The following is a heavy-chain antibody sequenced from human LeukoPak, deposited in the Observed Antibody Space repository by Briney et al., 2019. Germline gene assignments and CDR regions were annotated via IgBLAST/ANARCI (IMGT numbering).Heavy chain of an antibody. J-gene: IGHJ3*02. CDR1: GGSFSGYC. V-gene: IGHV4-34*01. CDR2: INHSGST. D-gene: IGHD3-3*01. CDR3: ARTYYDFWSGYYPRGAFDI. Sequence: PSETLSLTCAVYGGSFSGYCWSWIRQPPGKGLEWIGEINHSGSTNYNPSLKSRVTISVDASKNQFSLKLSSVTAADTAVYYCARTYYDFWSGYYPRGAFDIWGQGTMVTVSS.